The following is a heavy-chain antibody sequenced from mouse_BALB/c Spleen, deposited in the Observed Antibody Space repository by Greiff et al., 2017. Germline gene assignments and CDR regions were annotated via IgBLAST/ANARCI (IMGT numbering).Heavy chain of an antibody. CDR1: GFTFSDYY. J-gene: IGHJ4*01. V-gene: IGHV5-4*02. CDR3: AREGDEYAMDY. D-gene: IGHD3-3*01. Sequence: EVQVVESGGGLVKPGGSLKLSCAASGFTFSDYYMYWVRQTPEKRLEWVATISDGGSYTYYPDSVKGRFTISRDNAKNNLYLQMSSLKSEDTAMYYCAREGDEYAMDYWGQGTSVTVSS. CDR2: ISDGGSYT.